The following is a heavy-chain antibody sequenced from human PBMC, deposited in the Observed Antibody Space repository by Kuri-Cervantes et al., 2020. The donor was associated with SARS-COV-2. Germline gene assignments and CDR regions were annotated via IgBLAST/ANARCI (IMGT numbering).Heavy chain of an antibody. D-gene: IGHD6-19*01. V-gene: IGHV3-48*03. CDR3: ASFGSGWYDDAFDI. CDR1: GFTFSSYE. CDR2: ISSTGDTI. Sequence: GGSLRLSCAASGFTFSSYEMNWVRQTPGKGLEWVSYISSTGDTIYYADSGKGRFTISRDNAKNSLYLQMNSLRAEDTAVYYCASFGSGWYDDAFDIWGQGTMVTVSS. J-gene: IGHJ3*02.